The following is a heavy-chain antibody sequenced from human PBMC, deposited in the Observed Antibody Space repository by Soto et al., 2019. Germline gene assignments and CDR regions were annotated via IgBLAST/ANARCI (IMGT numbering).Heavy chain of an antibody. J-gene: IGHJ4*02. CDR3: AIALQMASILRQFDD. D-gene: IGHD2-15*01. Sequence: GSLTLFCAASGFTVSSYRMIWVRQAPGKGLEWVSGVSGSGGSTYYADSVRGRITISRDNSKNTLYLQMNSLRVDDTAVYYCAIALQMASILRQFDDCGEVPSFTVS. CDR2: VSGSGGST. V-gene: IGHV3-23*01. CDR1: GFTVSSYR.